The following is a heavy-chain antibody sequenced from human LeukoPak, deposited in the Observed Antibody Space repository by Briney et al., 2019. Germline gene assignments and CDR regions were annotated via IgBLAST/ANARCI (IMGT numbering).Heavy chain of an antibody. CDR3: ASGRSMIPF. V-gene: IGHV1-24*01. CDR2: LDPEGDET. J-gene: IGHJ4*02. D-gene: IGHD3-22*01. Sequence: ASVKASCKVSGYTLSEIGMHWVRQAPGKGLEWMGGLDPEGDETIYAQKFQDRVTMTEDTSTDTAYLELSSLRSADSAVYYCASGRSMIPFWGQGTLVTVSS. CDR1: GYTLSEIG.